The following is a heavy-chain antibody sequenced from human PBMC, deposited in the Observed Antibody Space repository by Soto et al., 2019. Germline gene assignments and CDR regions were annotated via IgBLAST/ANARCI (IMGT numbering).Heavy chain of an antibody. CDR1: GDTFSDYY. Sequence: QVQLMQSGAEVKKPGASVKVSCKASGDTFSDYYIHWVRQAPGQGLEWMGTVNPSGGHTTYSQHFLGRVTMTRDTSTSTLHMELTSLTSEDTAVYYCARVGHVVVVTAALDYWGQGTLVTVSS. CDR2: VNPSGGHT. CDR3: ARVGHVVVVTAALDY. J-gene: IGHJ4*02. D-gene: IGHD2-21*02. V-gene: IGHV1-46*01.